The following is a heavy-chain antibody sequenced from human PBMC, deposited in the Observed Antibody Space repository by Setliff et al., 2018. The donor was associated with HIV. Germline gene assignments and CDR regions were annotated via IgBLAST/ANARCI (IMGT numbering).Heavy chain of an antibody. Sequence: PSETLSLTCAVSGGTISSTSYYWGWIRQPPGKGLEWIAIIYYSGSTFYNPSLKSRVTMSVDTSKTQFSLQLSSVTAADTALYYCARGWSSGWYNWFDPWGQGTLVTVSS. CDR1: GGTISSTSYY. V-gene: IGHV4-39*07. J-gene: IGHJ5*02. D-gene: IGHD6-19*01. CDR3: ARGWSSGWYNWFDP. CDR2: IYYSGST.